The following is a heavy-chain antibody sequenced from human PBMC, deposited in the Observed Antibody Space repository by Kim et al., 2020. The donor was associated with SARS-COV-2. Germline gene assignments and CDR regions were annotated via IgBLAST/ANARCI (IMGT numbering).Heavy chain of an antibody. CDR3: ARGGRYYYYYGMDV. J-gene: IGHJ6*02. V-gene: IGHV6-1*01. Sequence: AVSVKSRTTINPGTSKNQFSLQLNSVTPEDTAVYYCARGGRYYYYYGMDVWGQGTTVTVSS.